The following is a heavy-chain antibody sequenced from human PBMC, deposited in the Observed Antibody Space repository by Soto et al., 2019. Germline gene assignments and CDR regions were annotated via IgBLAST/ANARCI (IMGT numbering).Heavy chain of an antibody. J-gene: IGHJ4*02. V-gene: IGHV1-46*01. CDR1: GYTFTSHY. CDR2: INPSAGST. Sequence: ASVKVSCKASGYTFTSHYMHWVRQAPGQGLEWMGLINPSAGSTGYAQSFQGRVTMTRHTSTSTVFMDLSSLRSEDTAIYYCATPSGYWGQGTLVTVSS. CDR3: ATPSGY. D-gene: IGHD3-10*01.